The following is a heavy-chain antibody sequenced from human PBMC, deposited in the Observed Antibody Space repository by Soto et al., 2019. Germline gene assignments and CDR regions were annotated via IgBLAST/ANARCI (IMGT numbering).Heavy chain of an antibody. J-gene: IGHJ6*02. D-gene: IGHD3-10*01. V-gene: IGHV3-48*02. CDR2: ISSSSSTI. CDR3: ARDILVLWFGVDV. Sequence: EVQLVESGGGLVQPGGSLRLSCAASGFTFSSYSMNWVRQAPGKGLEWVSYISSSSSTIYYADSVKGRFTISRDNAKNSLYLQMTSLRDEDTAVYYCARDILVLWFGVDVWGQGTTVTVSS. CDR1: GFTFSSYS.